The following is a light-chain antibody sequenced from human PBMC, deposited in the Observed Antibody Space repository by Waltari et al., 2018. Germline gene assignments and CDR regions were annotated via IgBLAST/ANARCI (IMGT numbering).Light chain of an antibody. CDR1: SSDVGSYDR. V-gene: IGLV2-23*02. Sequence: QSALTQPASVSGSPGQSITISCTGTSSDVGSYDRVSWYQQLPGKAPKLIIYEVNKRPSGVSSPFSGSKSGSTASLTISGLQTEDEADVYCCSFASGTTFVFGGGTKVTVL. CDR3: CSFASGTTFV. CDR2: EVN. J-gene: IGLJ2*01.